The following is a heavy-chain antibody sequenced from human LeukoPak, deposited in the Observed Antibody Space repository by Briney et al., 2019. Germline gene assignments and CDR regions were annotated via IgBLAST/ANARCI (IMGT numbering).Heavy chain of an antibody. D-gene: IGHD1-26*01. CDR1: GFTFSNYW. J-gene: IGHJ4*02. CDR2: ISSSSSTI. CDR3: ARDSGSDLDY. V-gene: IGHV3-48*01. Sequence: PGGSLRLSCAASGFTFSNYWMSWVRQAPGKGLEWVSYISSSSSTIYYADSVKGRFTISRDNAKNSLYLQMNSLRAEDTAVYYCARDSGSDLDYWGQGTLVTVSS.